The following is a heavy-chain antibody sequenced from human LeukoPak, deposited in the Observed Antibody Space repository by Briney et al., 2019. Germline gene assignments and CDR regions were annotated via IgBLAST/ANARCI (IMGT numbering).Heavy chain of an antibody. CDR3: ATNPSGSFFDY. CDR2: ISSSSSYI. CDR1: GFTFSSYS. J-gene: IGHJ4*02. Sequence: GGSLRLSCAASGFTFSSYSMNWVRQAPGKGLEWVSSISSSSSYIYYADSVKGRFTISRDNAKNSLYLQMNSLRAEETAVYHCATNPSGSFFDYWGQGTLVTVSS. D-gene: IGHD1-26*01. V-gene: IGHV3-21*01.